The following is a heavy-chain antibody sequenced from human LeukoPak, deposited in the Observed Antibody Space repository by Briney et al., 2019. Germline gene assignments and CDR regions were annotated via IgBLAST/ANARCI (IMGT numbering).Heavy chain of an antibody. CDR3: ARVGRSGSPFDY. CDR1: GFTFGSYD. J-gene: IGHJ4*02. Sequence: GGSLRLSCAASGFTFGSYDMHWVRQATGKGLERVSAIGTAGDTYYPGSVKGRFTISRENAKNSLYLQMNSLRAGDTAVYYCARVGRSGSPFDYWGQGTLVTVSS. V-gene: IGHV3-13*01. CDR2: IGTAGDT. D-gene: IGHD1-26*01.